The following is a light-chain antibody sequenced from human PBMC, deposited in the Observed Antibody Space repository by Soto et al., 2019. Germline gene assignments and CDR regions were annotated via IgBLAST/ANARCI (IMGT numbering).Light chain of an antibody. CDR1: QGIRND. V-gene: IGKV1-17*01. CDR3: LQHNSYPWT. CDR2: AAS. J-gene: IGKJ1*01. Sequence: DIQMTQSPSSLSASVGDRVTITCRASQGIRNDLSWHQQKPGKAPKRLIYAASSLQSGVPSRFSGSGSGTEFTLTISSLQPEDFATYYCLQHNSYPWTFGQGTKVDIK.